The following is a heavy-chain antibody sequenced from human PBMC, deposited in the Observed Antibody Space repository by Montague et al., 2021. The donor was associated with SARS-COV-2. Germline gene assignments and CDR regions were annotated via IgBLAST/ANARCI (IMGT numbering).Heavy chain of an antibody. V-gene: IGHV3-13*01. CDR1: GFTFSSHA. J-gene: IGHJ2*01. Sequence: SLRLSCAASGFTFSSHAMHWVRQTAGGGLEWVSAIDIAGDTLYSVSFKGRFSISRENAKNSFYLQMNNLRAGDTAVYYCAREEAGCAGDRCYSYLDLWGRGTLVTVSS. CDR3: AREEAGCAGDRCYSYLDL. CDR2: IDIAGDT. D-gene: IGHD2-21*02.